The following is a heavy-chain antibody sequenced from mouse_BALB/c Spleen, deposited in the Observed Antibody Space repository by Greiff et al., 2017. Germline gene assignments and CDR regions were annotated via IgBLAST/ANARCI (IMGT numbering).Heavy chain of an antibody. D-gene: IGHD2-3*01. V-gene: IGHV14-3*02. CDR3: ADYDGQAWFAY. CDR1: GFNIKDTY. J-gene: IGHJ3*01. CDR2: IDPAKGNT. Sequence: DVQLQESGAELVKPGASVKLSCTVSGFNIKDTYMHWVKQRPEQGLEWIGRIDPAKGNTKYDPKFQGMATIAADPSSNTAYLQLSRLTSEDTAVYYCADYDGQAWFAYWGQGTLVTVSA.